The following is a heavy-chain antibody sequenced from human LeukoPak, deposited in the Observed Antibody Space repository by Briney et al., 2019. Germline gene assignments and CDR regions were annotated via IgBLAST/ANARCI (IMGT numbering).Heavy chain of an antibody. V-gene: IGHV3-23*01. CDR3: AKDPLGATNFDC. J-gene: IGHJ4*02. CDR1: GFTFSDYY. D-gene: IGHD1-26*01. CDR2: ISDTSGTT. Sequence: GGSLRLSCAASGFTFSDYYMSWIRQAPGKGLEWVSGISDTSGTTYYADSVKGRFTISRDNSKNTLYLQMNSLRAEDSAVYYCAKDPLGATNFDCWGQGTLVTVSS.